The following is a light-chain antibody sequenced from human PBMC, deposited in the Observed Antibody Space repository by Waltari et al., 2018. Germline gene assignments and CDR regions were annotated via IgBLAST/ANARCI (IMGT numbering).Light chain of an antibody. CDR1: LSNIGATF. J-gene: IGLJ1*01. Sequence: QPVLTQPPSASGTPGQSVTISCSGSLSNIGATFVYWYQQVPGTAPKILIYRNDQRPSGVPDRFSASKSGSSASLAISGLRSEDEADYFCAAWDDSLGGHFVFGTGTKVIV. CDR3: AAWDDSLGGHFV. V-gene: IGLV1-47*01. CDR2: RND.